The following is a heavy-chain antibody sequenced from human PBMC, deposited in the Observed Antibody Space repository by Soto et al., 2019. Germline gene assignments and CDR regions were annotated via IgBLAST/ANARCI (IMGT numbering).Heavy chain of an antibody. CDR1: GFSLSNSGVG. CDR2: IYWDDDK. V-gene: IGHV2-5*02. D-gene: IGHD6-6*01. Sequence: APVKQEQRVTLTCTFSGFSLSNSGVGVGWIRQPPGKALEWLALIYWDDDKRYSPSLKSRLTITKDTSKNQVVLTMTNIDPMDTAPFFCVHVAYSSSRHECSWNLWGQGRRVTVSS. J-gene: IGHJ3*01. CDR3: VHVAYSSSRHECSWNL.